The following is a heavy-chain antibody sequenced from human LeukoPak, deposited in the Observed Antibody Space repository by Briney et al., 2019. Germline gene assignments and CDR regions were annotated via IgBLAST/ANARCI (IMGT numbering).Heavy chain of an antibody. J-gene: IGHJ5*02. Sequence: PSETLSLTCTVSGGSISSYYWSWIRQPPGKGLEWIGYIYYSGSTNYNPSLKSRVTISVDTYKNQFSLKLSSVTAADTAVYYCARDRGEEYCSGGSCYSSLGWFDPWGQRTLVTVSS. CDR3: ARDRGEEYCSGGSCYSSLGWFDP. D-gene: IGHD2-15*01. V-gene: IGHV4-59*01. CDR1: GGSISSYY. CDR2: IYYSGST.